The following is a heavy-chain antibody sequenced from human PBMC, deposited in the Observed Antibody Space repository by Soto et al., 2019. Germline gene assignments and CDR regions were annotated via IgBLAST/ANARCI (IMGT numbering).Heavy chain of an antibody. CDR3: ARDAGSNDNWFDH. CDR1: GDYLHIGCYY. J-gene: IGHJ5*02. D-gene: IGHD6-13*01. CDR2: IYYTGRA. Sequence: PSETLSLTCSVSGDYLHIGCYYWTWIRQLPGKGLEWMGYIYYTGRAYYNPSLESRLTMSVDRSTNQFSLKLSAVTAADTAIYYSARDAGSNDNWFDHWGQGTLLTVSS. V-gene: IGHV4-31*03.